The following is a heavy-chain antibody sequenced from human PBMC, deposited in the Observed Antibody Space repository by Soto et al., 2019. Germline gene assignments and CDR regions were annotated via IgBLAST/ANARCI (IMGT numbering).Heavy chain of an antibody. J-gene: IGHJ4*02. CDR2: VSGSGTNT. V-gene: IGHV3-23*01. Sequence: PGGSLRLSCAVCGMPLRSYAMSLVRQAPGKGLEWVSTVSGSGTNTNYADSVKGRFTVSRDNSENTLYLQMISLRAEDTAIYYCAKGPHSSGWHYFDYWGQGNLVTVSA. CDR3: AKGPHSSGWHYFDY. CDR1: GMPLRSYA. D-gene: IGHD6-19*01.